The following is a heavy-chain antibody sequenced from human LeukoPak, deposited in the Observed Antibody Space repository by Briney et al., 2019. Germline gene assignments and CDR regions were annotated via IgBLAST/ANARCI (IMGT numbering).Heavy chain of an antibody. CDR2: ISGSGSVT. D-gene: IGHD3-10*01. V-gene: IGHV3-23*01. J-gene: IGHJ4*02. CDR3: ATLGMVRGVIIYPVDDY. Sequence: GGTLRLSCAASGFTFSTFSNYGMSWVRQAPGKGLEWVSTISGSGSVTWYADSVKGRFTISRDNAKNSLYLQMNSLRAEDTALYYCATLGMVRGVIIYPVDDYWGQGTLVTVSS. CDR1: GFTFSTFSNYG.